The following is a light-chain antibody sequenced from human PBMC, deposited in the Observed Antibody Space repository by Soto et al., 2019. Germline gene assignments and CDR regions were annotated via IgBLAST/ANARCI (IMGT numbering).Light chain of an antibody. CDR3: SSYTSNGVYV. V-gene: IGLV2-14*01. J-gene: IGLJ1*01. CDR1: SSDVGASNY. CDR2: EVS. Sequence: QSVLTQPASVSGSPGQSITISCTGTSSDVGASNYVSWYQKHPGKAPKLMIYEVSHRPSGVSNLFSGSKSGNTASLTISGLRAEDEADYYCSSYTSNGVYVFGTGTKVTVL.